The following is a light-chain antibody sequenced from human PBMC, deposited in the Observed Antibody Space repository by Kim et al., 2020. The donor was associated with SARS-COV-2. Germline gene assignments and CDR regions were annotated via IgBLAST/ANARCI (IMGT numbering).Light chain of an antibody. Sequence: GQSISSSCTGTSRDVGGYNYVSWYQKQPGKDPKRMIYEVSNRPSGVSNRFSGAKSGNTASLTISGLQAEDEADYYCSSYTSSSTRVFGGGTQLTVL. CDR3: SSYTSSSTRV. V-gene: IGLV2-14*01. CDR2: EVS. CDR1: SRDVGGYNY. J-gene: IGLJ3*02.